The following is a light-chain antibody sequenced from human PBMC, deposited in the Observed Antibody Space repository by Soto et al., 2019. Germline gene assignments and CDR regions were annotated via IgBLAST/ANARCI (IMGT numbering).Light chain of an antibody. V-gene: IGLV2-14*02. CDR3: SSYTIYSTLLL. CDR1: SSDVGSYNL. J-gene: IGLJ2*01. Sequence: SALTQPASVSGSPGQSITISCTGTSSDVGSYNLVSWYQQHPGKAPKLMIYEGSKRPSGVSDRFSGSKSGNTASLTISGLQAEDEADYYCSSYTIYSTLLLFGGGTQLTVL. CDR2: EGS.